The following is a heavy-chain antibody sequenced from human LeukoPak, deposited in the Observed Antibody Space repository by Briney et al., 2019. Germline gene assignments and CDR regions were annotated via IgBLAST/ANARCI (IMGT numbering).Heavy chain of an antibody. D-gene: IGHD6-19*01. CDR3: ARGRGSGWYTPRYYYYMDV. V-gene: IGHV1-8*03. CDR1: GGTFSSYA. Sequence: ASVKVSCKASGGTFSSYAISWVRQAPGQGLEWMGWMNPNSGNTGYAQKFQGRVTITRNTSISTAYMELSSLRSEDTAVYYCARGRGSGWYTPRYYYYMDVWGKGTTVTVSS. J-gene: IGHJ6*03. CDR2: MNPNSGNT.